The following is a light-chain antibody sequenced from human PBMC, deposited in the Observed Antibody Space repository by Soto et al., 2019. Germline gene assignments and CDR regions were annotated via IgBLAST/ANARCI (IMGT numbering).Light chain of an antibody. V-gene: IGKV3-15*01. Sequence: EIVMTQSPDTLSVSPGEKATLSCRASQSVGSNLAWYQQKPGQAPRLLISDASTTAAGLPARFSGSGSGTEFTLTISSLQSEDFAVYYCQQSNNWPKTFGQGTKV. CDR1: QSVGSN. J-gene: IGKJ1*01. CDR2: DAS. CDR3: QQSNNWPKT.